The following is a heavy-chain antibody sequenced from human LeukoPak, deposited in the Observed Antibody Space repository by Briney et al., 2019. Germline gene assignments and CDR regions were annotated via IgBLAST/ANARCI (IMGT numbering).Heavy chain of an antibody. Sequence: PSETLSLTCGVYGESFSGDFWTWLRQAPGKGLEWIGEINHRGRTNYSPSLTGRVTISVDTSMNQFSLQLRSVTAADTALYYCAGGQYDSGGYHYGIRAFYFDYWGQGILVTVSS. CDR2: INHRGRT. D-gene: IGHD3-22*01. J-gene: IGHJ4*02. CDR3: AGGQYDSGGYHYGIRAFYFDY. V-gene: IGHV4-34*01. CDR1: GESFSGDF.